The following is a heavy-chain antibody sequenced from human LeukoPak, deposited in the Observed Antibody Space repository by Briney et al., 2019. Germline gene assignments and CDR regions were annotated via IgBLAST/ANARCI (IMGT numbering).Heavy chain of an antibody. J-gene: IGHJ6*03. D-gene: IGHD2/OR15-2a*01. CDR3: ARVYGQYCYYYYMDV. CDR2: IYYSGST. CDR1: GGSISSYY. Sequence: TSETLSLTCTVSGGSISSYYWSWIRQPPGKGLEWIGYIYYSGSTNYNPSLKSRVTISVDTSKNQFSLKLSSVTAADTAVYYCARVYGQYCYYYYMDVWGKGTTVTVSS. V-gene: IGHV4-59*01.